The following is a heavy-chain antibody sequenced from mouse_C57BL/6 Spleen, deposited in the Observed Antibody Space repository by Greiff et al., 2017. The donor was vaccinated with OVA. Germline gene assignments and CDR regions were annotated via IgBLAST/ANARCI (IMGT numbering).Heavy chain of an antibody. CDR1: GYTFTSYW. D-gene: IGHD1-1*01. V-gene: IGHV1-52*01. J-gene: IGHJ1*03. CDR2: IYPSDSET. Sequence: QVQLQQPGAELVRPGSSVKLSCKASGYTFTSYWMHWVKQRPIQGLEWIGNIYPSDSETHYNQKFKDKATLTVDKSSSTAYMQLSSLTSEDSAVYYCARRGSITTVVAHWYFDVWGTGTTVTVSS. CDR3: ARRGSITTVVAHWYFDV.